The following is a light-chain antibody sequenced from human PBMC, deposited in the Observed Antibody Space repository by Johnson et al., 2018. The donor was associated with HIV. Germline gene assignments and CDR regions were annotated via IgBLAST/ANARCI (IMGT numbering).Light chain of an antibody. J-gene: IGLJ1*01. CDR3: ATWDTSLSTGGV. V-gene: IGLV1-51*02. CDR1: TSNIGNNY. Sequence: QSVLTQPPSVSAAPGEKVTISCSGSTSNIGNNYVSWYQQLPGTAPKLLIYEKNKRPSGIPDRFSASKSGTSATLVITGLQTGDEADYYCATWDTSLSTGGVFGTGTKVTVL. CDR2: EKN.